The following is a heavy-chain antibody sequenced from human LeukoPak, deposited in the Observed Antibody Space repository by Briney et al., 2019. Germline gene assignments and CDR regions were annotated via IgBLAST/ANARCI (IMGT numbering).Heavy chain of an antibody. D-gene: IGHD5-18*01. V-gene: IGHV3-23*01. J-gene: IGHJ4*02. CDR3: VRVGYSYGYGDWNHLDY. CDR1: GFTFSSYA. Sequence: GGSLRLSCAATGFTFSSYAMSWVRQAPGKGLEWVSAISGSGGTTYYADSVKGRFTISRDNSKNTLYLQVNSLRAEDTAVYFCVRVGYSYGYGDWNHLDYWGQGTLVTVSS. CDR2: ISGSGGTT.